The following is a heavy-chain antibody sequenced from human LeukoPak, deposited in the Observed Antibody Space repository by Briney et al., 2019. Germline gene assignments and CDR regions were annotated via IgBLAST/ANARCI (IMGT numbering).Heavy chain of an antibody. CDR1: GGSISSSNW. V-gene: IGHV4-4*02. CDR3: ASRYSSSPQTFDY. Sequence: SETLSLTCAVSGGSISSSNWWSWVRQPPGKGLEWIGEIYRSGSTNYNPSLKSRVTISVDKSKNQFSLKLSSVTAADTAVYYCASRYSSSPQTFDYWGQGTLVTVSS. D-gene: IGHD6-6*01. J-gene: IGHJ4*02. CDR2: IYRSGST.